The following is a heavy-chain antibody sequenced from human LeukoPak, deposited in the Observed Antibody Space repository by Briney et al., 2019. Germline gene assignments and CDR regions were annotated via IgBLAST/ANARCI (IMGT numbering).Heavy chain of an antibody. CDR1: GFSFSSYW. D-gene: IGHD2-21*02. CDR2: FGTRHTHI. V-gene: IGHV3-23*01. Sequence: PGGSLRLSCVASGFSFSSYWMSWVRQAPGKGLEWVALFGTRHTHIFYADSVEGRFAISRDNSKNTVYLQMNSLRVEDAAVYYCAARLPLYGMDVWGQGTTVTVSS. J-gene: IGHJ6*02. CDR3: AARLPLYGMDV.